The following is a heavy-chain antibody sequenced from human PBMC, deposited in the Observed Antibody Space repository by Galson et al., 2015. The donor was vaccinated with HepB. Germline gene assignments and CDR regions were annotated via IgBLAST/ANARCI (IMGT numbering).Heavy chain of an antibody. J-gene: IGHJ2*01. Sequence: TLSLTCSVSGGFVSSGGYYWSWIRQLPGKGLEWIGYIYYNGNPYHNPTLKSRVSISVDTSKNHFSLKLSPVTAADTAVYFCARGGRYSPNFDLWGRGALVTVSS. D-gene: IGHD3-16*01. CDR2: IYYNGNP. CDR3: ARGGRYSPNFDL. V-gene: IGHV4-31*03. CDR1: GGFVSSGGYY.